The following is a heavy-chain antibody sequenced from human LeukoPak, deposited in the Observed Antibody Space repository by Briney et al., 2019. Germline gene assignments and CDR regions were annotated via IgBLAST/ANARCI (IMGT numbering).Heavy chain of an antibody. D-gene: IGHD3-22*01. CDR3: ARGNAGDSSGIYYFDY. CDR1: GFTFSSYG. CDR2: IWYDGSNK. V-gene: IGHV3-33*01. Sequence: PGRSLRLSCAASGFTFSSYGMHWVRQAPGKGLEWVAVIWYDGSNKYYADSVKGRFTISRDNSKNTLYLQMNSLRAEDTAVYYCARGNAGDSSGIYYFDYWGQGTLVTVSS. J-gene: IGHJ4*02.